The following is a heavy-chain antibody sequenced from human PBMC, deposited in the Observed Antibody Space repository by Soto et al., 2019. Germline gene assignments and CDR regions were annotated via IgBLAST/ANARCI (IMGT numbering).Heavy chain of an antibody. CDR2: INSAGSII. D-gene: IGHD6-19*01. CDR3: STGTDCGWLDNPNHALEI. J-gene: IGHJ3*02. V-gene: IGHV3-48*01. CDR1: GFTPSRLS. Sequence: EVQLVQSGGALVQPGGSLRLSCAASGFTPSRLSMNWVRQAPGKGLEWISYINSAGSIIYYADSVKGRFTISRDNAKNSLYLQMNSLRAEDTAVYYCSTGTDCGWLDNPNHALEIWGQGTMVTVSS.